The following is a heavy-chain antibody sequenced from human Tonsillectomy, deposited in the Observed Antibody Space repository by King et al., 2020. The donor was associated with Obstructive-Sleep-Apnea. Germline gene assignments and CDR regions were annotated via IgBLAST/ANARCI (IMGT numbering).Heavy chain of an antibody. CDR2: ISSNGGST. J-gene: IGHJ4*02. Sequence: VQLVQSGGGLVQPGGSLRLSCAASGFTFSSDDMHWVRQAPGKGLEYVSAISSNGGSTYYANSVKGRFTISRDNFKSTLYLQMGSLRAEDMAVYYCARDGYTSSSDYWGQGTLVTVSP. CDR3: ARDGYTSSSDY. D-gene: IGHD6-13*01. CDR1: GFTFSSDD. V-gene: IGHV3-64*01.